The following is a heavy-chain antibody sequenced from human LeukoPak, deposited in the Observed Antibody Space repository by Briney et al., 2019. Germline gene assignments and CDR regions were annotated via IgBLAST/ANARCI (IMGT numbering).Heavy chain of an antibody. CDR2: ISGSGGST. J-gene: IGHJ4*02. CDR1: GFTFSSYA. V-gene: IGHV3-23*01. D-gene: IGHD3-10*01. CDR3: AKDGTSDYYGSGSDY. Sequence: GGSLRLSCAASGFTFSSYAMSWVRQAPGKGLEWVSAISGSGGSTYYADSVKGRFTISRDNSKNTLYLQMNSLRAEDTAVYYCAKDGTSDYYGSGSDYWGQGTLVTVSS.